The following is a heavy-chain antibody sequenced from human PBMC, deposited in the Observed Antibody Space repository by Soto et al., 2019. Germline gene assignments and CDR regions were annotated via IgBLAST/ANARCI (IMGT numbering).Heavy chain of an antibody. D-gene: IGHD2-21*02. J-gene: IGHJ3*02. CDR2: ISAEITYT. CDR1: GFDFINNA. V-gene: IGHV3-23*01. Sequence: EAQLLESGGKLVQPGGSLRLSCAASGFDFINNAMAWVRQAPGKGLEWVSTISAEITYTYYADAVRARVTVSRDNSKNTVYLHMNSLRADDTAVYYCANQNTAKRAFDIWGQGTMVTVSS. CDR3: ANQNTAKRAFDI.